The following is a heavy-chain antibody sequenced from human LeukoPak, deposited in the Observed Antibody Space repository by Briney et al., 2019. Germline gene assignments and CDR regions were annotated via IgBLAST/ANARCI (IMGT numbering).Heavy chain of an antibody. CDR2: VDYSGST. Sequence: SETLSLNCTVSGGSVSSSHWNWIRQPPGKGLEWIGNVDYSGSTEYNPSLRSRVTMSLDTSNNQFSLKLRSVTASDTALYYCTRGYYEPFDRWGQGTLVTVSS. D-gene: IGHD3-22*01. V-gene: IGHV4-59*02. CDR3: TRGYYEPFDR. CDR1: GGSVSSSH. J-gene: IGHJ4*02.